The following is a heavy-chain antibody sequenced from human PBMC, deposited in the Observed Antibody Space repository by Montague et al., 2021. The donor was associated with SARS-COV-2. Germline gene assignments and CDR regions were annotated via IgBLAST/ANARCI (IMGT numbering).Heavy chain of an antibody. CDR3: ARSHDYRGNDYFDS. J-gene: IGHJ4*02. D-gene: IGHD4-23*01. Sequence: SETLSLTCAVYGGSLSGFYWTWIRQAPGKGLEWVGEVTHGGSTSYSPALKSRLTISLDTSKIQFSLKLDSVTAADTATYYCARSHDYRGNDYFDSWGQGALVIVSS. V-gene: IGHV4-34*01. CDR2: VTHGGST. CDR1: GGSLSGFY.